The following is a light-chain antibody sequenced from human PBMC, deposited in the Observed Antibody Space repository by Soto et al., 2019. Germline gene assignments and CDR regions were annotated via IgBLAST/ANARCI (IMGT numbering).Light chain of an antibody. CDR1: QSVSSSH. CDR2: AAS. V-gene: IGKV3-20*01. Sequence: EIVLTHSPCTLSSSPGERATLSCRASQSVSSSHLAWYQHKPGQAPRLLIYAASSRATGSPDRFSGGGSGTDFTLTISRLEPEDFAVYYCQKYGYSPINFGQGTRLEIK. J-gene: IGKJ5*01. CDR3: QKYGYSPIN.